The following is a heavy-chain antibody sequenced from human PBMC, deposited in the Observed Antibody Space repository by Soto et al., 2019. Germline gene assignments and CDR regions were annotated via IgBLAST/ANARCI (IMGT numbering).Heavy chain of an antibody. Sequence: KPSETLSLTCTVSGGSVSSGSYYWSWIRQPPGKGLEWIGYIYYSGSTNYNPSLKSRVTISVDTSKNQFSLKLSSVTAADTAVYYCAYQPYYYDSSAPPHFDYWGQGTLVTVSS. J-gene: IGHJ4*02. D-gene: IGHD3-22*01. V-gene: IGHV4-61*01. CDR2: IYYSGST. CDR1: GGSVSSGSYY. CDR3: AYQPYYYDSSAPPHFDY.